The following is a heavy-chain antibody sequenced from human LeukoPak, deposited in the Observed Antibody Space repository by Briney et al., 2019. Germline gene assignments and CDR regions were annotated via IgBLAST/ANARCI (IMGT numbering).Heavy chain of an antibody. CDR2: IYYSGST. CDR1: GGSISSYY. D-gene: IGHD1-14*01. V-gene: IGHV4-59*05. CDR3: ARHNGYYYYMDV. Sequence: PSETLSLTCTVSGGSISSYYWSWIRQPPGKGLEWIGSIYYSGSTYYNPSLKSRVTISVDTSKNQFSLKLSSVTAADTAVYYCARHNGYYYYMDVWGKGTTVTVSS. J-gene: IGHJ6*03.